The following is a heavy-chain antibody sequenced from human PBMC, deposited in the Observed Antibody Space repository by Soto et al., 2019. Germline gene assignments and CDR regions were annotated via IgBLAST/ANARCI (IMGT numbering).Heavy chain of an antibody. CDR2: INAGNGNT. D-gene: IGHD2-21*02. J-gene: IGHJ4*02. CDR3: ARSIVVVTALDY. V-gene: IGHV1-3*05. Sequence: QVQLVQSGAEEKKPGASVKVSCKASGYTFTSYAMQWVRQDPGQRLEWMGCINAGNGNTKYSQKFQGRVTITRDTSASTAYMGLSSMRSEDTAVYYCARSIVVVTALDYWGQGTLVTVSS. CDR1: GYTFTSYA.